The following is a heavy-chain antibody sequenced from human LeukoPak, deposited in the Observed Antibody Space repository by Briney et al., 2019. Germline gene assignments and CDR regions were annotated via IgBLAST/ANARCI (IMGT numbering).Heavy chain of an antibody. CDR1: GGSISSYY. CDR2: IYYSGST. V-gene: IGHV4-59*01. CDR3: ARGTLGYYYGMDV. Sequence: KASETLSLTCTVSGGSISSYYWSWIRQPPGKGLEWIGYIYYSGSTNYNPSLKSRVTISVDTSKNQISLKLSSVTAADTAVYYCARGTLGYYYGMDVWGQGTTVTVSS. D-gene: IGHD1-1*01. J-gene: IGHJ6*02.